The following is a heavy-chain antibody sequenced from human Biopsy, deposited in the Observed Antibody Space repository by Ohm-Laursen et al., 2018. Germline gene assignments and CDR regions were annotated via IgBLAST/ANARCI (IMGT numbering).Heavy chain of an antibody. CDR3: ARDLLEWSLPS. CDR2: IYPNSGDT. J-gene: IGHJ4*02. Sequence: SSVKVSCKVFRDAFLGYYLHWVRQAPGQGLEWMGSIYPNSGDTDFAQKFQGRVSMTRDTSVSTAYLELSSLRSDDTAIYYCARDLLEWSLPSWGQGTLVTVSS. V-gene: IGHV1-2*02. D-gene: IGHD3-3*01. CDR1: RDAFLGYY.